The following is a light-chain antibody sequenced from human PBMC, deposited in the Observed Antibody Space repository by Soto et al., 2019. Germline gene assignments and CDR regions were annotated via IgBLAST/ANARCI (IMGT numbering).Light chain of an antibody. CDR3: SVWDDSLNGPV. Sequence: QSVLTQPPSASGIPGQRVTISCSGSSPNIGSNAVNWYQQLPGTAPKLFIYSDNQRPSGVPDRVSGSKSATSASLAISGLQSDDEADYFCSVWDDSLNGPVFGGGTKLTVL. CDR1: SPNIGSNA. J-gene: IGLJ3*02. CDR2: SDN. V-gene: IGLV1-44*01.